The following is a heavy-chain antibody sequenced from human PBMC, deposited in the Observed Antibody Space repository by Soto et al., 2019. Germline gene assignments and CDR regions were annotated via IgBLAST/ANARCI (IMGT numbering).Heavy chain of an antibody. Sequence: QVQLVQSGAEVTKPGSSVKVSCKSSGETFDSYAFSWVRQAPGQGLEWMGAIIPIFGTIKYEERFQGRVTITSDESTSTVYMDLNGLTPEDTAVYYCARVKGGYAYWYFELWGRGTLVSVSS. V-gene: IGHV1-69*01. CDR3: ARVKGGYAYWYFEL. CDR2: IIPIFGTI. D-gene: IGHD3-22*01. CDR1: GETFDSYA. J-gene: IGHJ2*01.